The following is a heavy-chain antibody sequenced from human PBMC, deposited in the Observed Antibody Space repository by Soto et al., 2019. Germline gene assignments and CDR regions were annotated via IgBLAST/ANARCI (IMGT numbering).Heavy chain of an antibody. J-gene: IGHJ6*02. Sequence: PGGSLRLSCVSSGFSLSDYAVNLVRQAPGKGLEWVSFISSDSRTIYYADSVEGRFTVSRDNARNSVSLQMGSLRDEDAAVYYCARIKLVEWFFINVDVYDMDVWGQGTPVTVSS. CDR1: GFSLSDYA. V-gene: IGHV3-48*02. CDR3: ARIKLVEWFFINVDVYDMDV. CDR2: ISSDSRTI. D-gene: IGHD3-3*01.